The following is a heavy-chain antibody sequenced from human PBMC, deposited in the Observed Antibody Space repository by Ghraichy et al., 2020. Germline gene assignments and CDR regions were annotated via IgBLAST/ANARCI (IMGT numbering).Heavy chain of an antibody. V-gene: IGHV4-30-4*07. CDR1: GGSISSGGYS. CDR2: IYYSGST. D-gene: IGHD3-22*01. Sequence: SETLSLTCAVSGGSISSGGYSWSWIRQPPGKGLEWIGYIYYSGSTYYSPSLKSRVTISVDTSKNQFSLKLSSVTAADTAVYYCARTDEGYYDSSGSEGNYYYYMDVGGKGTTVTVSS. CDR3: ARTDEGYYDSSGSEGNYYYYMDV. J-gene: IGHJ6*03.